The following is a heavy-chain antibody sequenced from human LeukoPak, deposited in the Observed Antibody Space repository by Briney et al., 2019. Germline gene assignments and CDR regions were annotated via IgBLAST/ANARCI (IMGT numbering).Heavy chain of an antibody. Sequence: GRSLRLSCAASGFTFSNYAMHWVRQAPGKGLEWMSVISYDGRNKYFADSVKGRFTLSRDNSKNTLYLQMNNLRAEDTAVYYCARQAYDSSGYYYGYWGQGTLVTVSS. D-gene: IGHD3-22*01. J-gene: IGHJ4*02. V-gene: IGHV3-30*04. CDR2: ISYDGRNK. CDR1: GFTFSNYA. CDR3: ARQAYDSSGYYYGY.